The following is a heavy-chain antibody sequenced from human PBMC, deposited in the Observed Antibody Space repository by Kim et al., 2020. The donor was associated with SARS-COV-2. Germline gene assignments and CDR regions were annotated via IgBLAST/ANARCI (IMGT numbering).Heavy chain of an antibody. J-gene: IGHJ4*02. V-gene: IGHV4-39*01. Sequence: NPSLKSRVTISVDTSKNQFSLKLSSVTAADTAVYYCASRRDYGGNSKADYWGQGTLVTVSS. D-gene: IGHD4-17*01. CDR3: ASRRDYGGNSKADY.